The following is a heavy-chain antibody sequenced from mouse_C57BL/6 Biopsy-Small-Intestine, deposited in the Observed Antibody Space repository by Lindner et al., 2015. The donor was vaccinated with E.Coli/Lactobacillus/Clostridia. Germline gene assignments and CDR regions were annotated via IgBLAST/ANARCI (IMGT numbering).Heavy chain of an antibody. CDR2: INPSTGGT. J-gene: IGHJ2*01. CDR3: ARSDSSGYGDY. CDR1: GYSFTGYY. V-gene: IGHV1-42*01. D-gene: IGHD3-2*02. Sequence: QLQESGPELVKPGASVKISCKASGYSFTGYYMNWVKQSPEKSLEWIGEINPSTGGTTYNQKFKAKATLTVDKSSSTAYMQLKSLTSEDSAVYYCARSDSSGYGDYWGQGTTLTVSS.